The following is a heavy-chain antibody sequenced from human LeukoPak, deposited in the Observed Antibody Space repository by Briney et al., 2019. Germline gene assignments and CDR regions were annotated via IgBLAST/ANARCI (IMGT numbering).Heavy chain of an antibody. D-gene: IGHD3-3*01. J-gene: IGHJ2*01. CDR1: GFSFSNHW. V-gene: IGHV4-59*11. Sequence: GTLRLSCAASGFSFSNHWMHWVRQPPGKGREWIGYIYSTGSTNYNPSLKRRVTISVDTSKKQCSLKLSSVTAADTAVYYCARSGYFDLWGRGTLVTVS. CDR3: ARSGYFDL. CDR2: IYSTGST.